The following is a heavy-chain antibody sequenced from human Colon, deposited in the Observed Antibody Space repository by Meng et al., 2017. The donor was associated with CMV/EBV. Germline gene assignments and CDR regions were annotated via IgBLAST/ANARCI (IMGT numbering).Heavy chain of an antibody. Sequence: GESLKISCVVSGFTFRDYYMSWIRQAPGKGLEWVSFITAGGDSIYYADSVKGRFTTSRDNAKNSLYLQMNSLRAEDTAMYYCARENYHVNNGCYGGVDYWGQGTLVTVSS. CDR1: GFTFRDYY. J-gene: IGHJ4*02. CDR3: ARENYHVNNGCYGGVDY. CDR2: ITAGGDSI. D-gene: IGHD3-22*01. V-gene: IGHV3-11*01.